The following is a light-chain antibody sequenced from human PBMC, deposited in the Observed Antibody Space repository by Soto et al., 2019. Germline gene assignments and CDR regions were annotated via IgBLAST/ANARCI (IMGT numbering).Light chain of an antibody. CDR3: TSFTSSSTWV. J-gene: IGLJ3*02. CDR2: EVS. V-gene: IGLV2-14*03. CDR1: SIDVGGYNY. Sequence: QSALTQPASLSGSPGQSSTSACTGTSIDVGGYNYVSWFQQHPGKAPKLKIYEVSNRPSGVSNRFSGSKSGYTASLTISELQAEDEADYYCTSFTSSSTWVFGGGTKVTVL.